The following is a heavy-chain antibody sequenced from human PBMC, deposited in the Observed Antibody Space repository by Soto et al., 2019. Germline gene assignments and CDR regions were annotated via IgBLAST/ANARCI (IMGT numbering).Heavy chain of an antibody. CDR1: GGTFSSYA. V-gene: IGHV1-69*06. D-gene: IGHD3-22*01. Sequence: QVQLVQSGAEVKKPGSSVKVSCKASGGTFSSYAISWVRQAPGQGLEWMGGIIPIFGTANYAQKFQGRVTITADKSTSTAYMELSSLRSEDTAVYSCARVIKYYDSSGKYWYFDLWGRVTLVTVSS. CDR2: IIPIFGTA. CDR3: ARVIKYYDSSGKYWYFDL. J-gene: IGHJ2*01.